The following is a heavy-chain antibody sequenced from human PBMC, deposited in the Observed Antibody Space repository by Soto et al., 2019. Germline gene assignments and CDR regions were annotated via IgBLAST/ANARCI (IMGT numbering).Heavy chain of an antibody. Sequence: PGESLKISCKGSGYSFTSYWISWVRQMPGKGLEWMGRIDPSDSYTNYSPSFQGHVTISADKSISTAYLQWSSLKASDTAMYYCAIRGYGDYSLYYYYGMDVWGQGTTVTVSS. V-gene: IGHV5-10-1*01. CDR3: AIRGYGDYSLYYYYGMDV. D-gene: IGHD4-17*01. J-gene: IGHJ6*02. CDR1: GYSFTSYW. CDR2: IDPSDSYT.